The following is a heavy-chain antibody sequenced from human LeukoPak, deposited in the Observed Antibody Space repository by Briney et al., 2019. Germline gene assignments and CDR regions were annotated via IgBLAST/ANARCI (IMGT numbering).Heavy chain of an antibody. CDR1: GFTFSSYG. V-gene: IGHV3-33*06. CDR3: AKDLSLGAIDY. J-gene: IGHJ4*02. CDR2: IWYDGSNK. D-gene: IGHD1-26*01. Sequence: PGRSLRLSCAASGFTFSSYGMHWVRQAPGKGLERVAVIWYDGSNKYYADSVKGRFTTSRDNSKNTLYLQMNSLRAEDTAVYYCAKDLSLGAIDYWGQGTLVTVSS.